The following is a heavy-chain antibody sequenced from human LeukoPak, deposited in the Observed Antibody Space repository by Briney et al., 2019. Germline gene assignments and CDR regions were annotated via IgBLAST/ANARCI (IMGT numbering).Heavy chain of an antibody. CDR2: ISSSGSTI. V-gene: IGHV3-48*03. D-gene: IGHD6-13*01. CDR1: GFTFSSYE. J-gene: IGHJ4*02. Sequence: GGSLRLSCAASGFTFSSYEMNWVRQAPGKGLEWVSYISSSGSTIYYADSVKGRFTISRDNAKNSLYLQMNSLRAEDTAVYYCARDPLLDPVAAAGTEGFDYWGQGTLVTVSS. CDR3: ARDPLLDPVAAAGTEGFDY.